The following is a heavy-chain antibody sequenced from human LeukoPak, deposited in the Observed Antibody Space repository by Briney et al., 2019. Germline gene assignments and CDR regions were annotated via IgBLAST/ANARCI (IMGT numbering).Heavy chain of an antibody. Sequence: PSESLSLTCAVYGGSFSGYYWSWSRQPPGKGLEWIGEINHSGSTNYNPSLKSRVTISVDTSKNQFSMKLSSVTAADTAVYYCARGRPQSGYSWFLYWGQGTMVTVSS. CDR2: INHSGST. CDR1: GGSFSGYY. D-gene: IGHD5-18*01. V-gene: IGHV4-34*01. J-gene: IGHJ4*02. CDR3: ARGRPQSGYSWFLY.